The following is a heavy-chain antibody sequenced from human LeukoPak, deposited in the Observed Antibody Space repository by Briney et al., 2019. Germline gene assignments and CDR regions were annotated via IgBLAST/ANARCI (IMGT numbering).Heavy chain of an antibody. J-gene: IGHJ6*02. Sequence: ASVKVSCKASGYTFTGYYMHWVRQAPGQGLEWMGWINPNSGGTNYAQKFQGRVTMTRDTSISTAYMELSRLRSDDTAVYYCAGARRGYCSGGGCYSNYYGMDVWGQGTTVTVSS. CDR3: AGARRGYCSGGGCYSNYYGMDV. V-gene: IGHV1-2*02. CDR1: GYTFTGYY. CDR2: INPNSGGT. D-gene: IGHD2-15*01.